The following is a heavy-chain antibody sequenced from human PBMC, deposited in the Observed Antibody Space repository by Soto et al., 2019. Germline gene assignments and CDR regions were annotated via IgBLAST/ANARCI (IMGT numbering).Heavy chain of an antibody. CDR2: IYSGGST. V-gene: IGHV3-66*01. CDR3: ARDTRFDYDSSFYWFDP. CDR1: GFTVSSNY. D-gene: IGHD3-22*01. Sequence: GGFLRLSCAASGFTVSSNYMSWVRQAPGKGLEWVSVIYSGGSTYYADSVKGRFIISRDNSKNTLYLQMNSLRAEDTAGYYCARDTRFDYDSSFYWFDPWGQGTLVTVSS. J-gene: IGHJ5*02.